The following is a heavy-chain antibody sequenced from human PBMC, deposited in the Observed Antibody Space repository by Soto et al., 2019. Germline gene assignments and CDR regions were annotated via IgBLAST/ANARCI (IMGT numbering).Heavy chain of an antibody. CDR2: IYYSGST. Sequence: ETLSLTCTVSGGSISRYYWSWIAQPAWKGLEWIGYIYYSGSTNYNPSLKSRVTISVDTSKNQFSLKLSSVTAADTAVYSGARKKTRPRLFDPWGQGTLVTVSS. J-gene: IGHJ5*02. CDR1: GGSISRYY. V-gene: IGHV4-59*01. D-gene: IGHD6-25*01. CDR3: ARKKTRPRLFDP.